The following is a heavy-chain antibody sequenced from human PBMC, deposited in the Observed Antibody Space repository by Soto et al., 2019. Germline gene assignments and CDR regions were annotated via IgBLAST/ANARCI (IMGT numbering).Heavy chain of an antibody. D-gene: IGHD3-3*01. CDR2: IKQDGSEK. Sequence: GGFIRLSCAASDFTFRRHWMNWVSKDQGKGLEWVANIKQDGSEKYYVDSVKGRFTISRDNAKNSLYLQMNSLRVEDTAVYYCTRDQRWSFDYWGQGTMVTVSS. J-gene: IGHJ4*02. CDR1: DFTFRRHW. V-gene: IGHV3-7*01. CDR3: TRDQRWSFDY.